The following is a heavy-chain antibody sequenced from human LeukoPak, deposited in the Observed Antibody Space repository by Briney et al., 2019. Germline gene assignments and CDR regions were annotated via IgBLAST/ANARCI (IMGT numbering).Heavy chain of an antibody. D-gene: IGHD3-3*01. CDR3: ARGPSVPITIFGVVITPYYYYYGMDV. V-gene: IGHV1-24*01. Sequence: GASVKVSCKVSGYTLTELSMHWVRQAPGKGLEWMGGFDPEDGETIYAQKFQGRVTITADESTSTAYMELSSLRFEDTAVYYCARGPSVPITIFGVVITPYYYYYGMDVWGQGTTVTVSS. CDR1: GYTLTELS. CDR2: FDPEDGET. J-gene: IGHJ6*02.